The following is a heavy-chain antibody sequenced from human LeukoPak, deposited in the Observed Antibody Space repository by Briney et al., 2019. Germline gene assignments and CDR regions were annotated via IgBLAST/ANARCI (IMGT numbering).Heavy chain of an antibody. J-gene: IGHJ3*02. Sequence: GGSLRLSCVASGFTFNAYSMNWARQAPGKGLEWISYIRSRDGIVSYADSVKGRFTISTDTAKSSLFLQMNGLSADGTAVYYCVRDYVYAFDIWGQGTMVTVS. CDR1: GFTFNAYS. V-gene: IGHV3-48*01. CDR3: VRDYVYAFDI. CDR2: IRSRDGIV. D-gene: IGHD3-16*01.